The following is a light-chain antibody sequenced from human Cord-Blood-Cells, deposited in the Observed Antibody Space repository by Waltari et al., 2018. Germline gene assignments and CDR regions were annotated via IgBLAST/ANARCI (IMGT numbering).Light chain of an antibody. CDR2: DVS. J-gene: IGLJ3*02. Sequence: QSALTQPASVSGPPGQTITISCTGTSIYVCGSNNVSWYQQHPRKPPKLMIYDVSKRPTGVSNRFSGSKSGNTASLTISGLQAEDEADYYCSSYTSSSTRVFGGGTKLTVL. V-gene: IGLV2-14*01. CDR3: SSYTSSSTRV. CDR1: SIYVCGSNN.